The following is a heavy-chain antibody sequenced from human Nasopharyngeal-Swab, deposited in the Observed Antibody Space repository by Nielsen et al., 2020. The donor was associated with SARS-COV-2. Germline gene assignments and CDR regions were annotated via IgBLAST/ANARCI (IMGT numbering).Heavy chain of an antibody. CDR2: ISWNSGSI. V-gene: IGHV3-9*01. CDR3: ARGGGGSSGYYFDF. CDR1: GFTFDDYA. J-gene: IGHJ4*02. D-gene: IGHD3-22*01. Sequence: SLKISCAASGFTFDDYAMHWVRQAPGKGLEWVSGISWNSGSIGYADSVKGRFTISRDNAKNSLYLQMNSLRAEDTAVYYCARGGGGSSGYYFDFWGQGTLVTVSS.